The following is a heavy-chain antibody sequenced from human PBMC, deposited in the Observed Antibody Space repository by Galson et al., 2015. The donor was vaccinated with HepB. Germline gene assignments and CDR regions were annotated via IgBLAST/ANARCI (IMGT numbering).Heavy chain of an antibody. D-gene: IGHD3-22*01. Sequence: SLRLSCAASGFTFSSYAMSWVRQAPGKGLEWVSAISGSGGSTYYADSLKGRFTISRDNSKNTLYLQMNSLRAEDTAVYYCAKYPHLYDSSGYYVDHWGQGTLVTVSS. CDR1: GFTFSSYA. CDR3: AKYPHLYDSSGYYVDH. V-gene: IGHV3-23*01. CDR2: ISGSGGST. J-gene: IGHJ4*02.